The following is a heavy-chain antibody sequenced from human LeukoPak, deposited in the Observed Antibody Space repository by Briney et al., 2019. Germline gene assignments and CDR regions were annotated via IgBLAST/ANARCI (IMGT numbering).Heavy chain of an antibody. V-gene: IGHV1-46*01. CDR2: INPSAGST. CDR3: ARQRDSNWFDP. J-gene: IGHJ5*02. CDR1: GYTFINYY. D-gene: IGHD4-11*01. Sequence: ASVKVSCKASGYTFINYYIHWVRQAPGQGLEWMGIINPSAGSTTYAQNFQGGVTMTRDTSTNTVYMELSSLRSEDTAVYYCARQRDSNWFDPWGQGTLVTVSS.